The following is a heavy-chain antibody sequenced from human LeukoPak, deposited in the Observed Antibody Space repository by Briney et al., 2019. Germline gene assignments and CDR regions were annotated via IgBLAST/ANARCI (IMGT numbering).Heavy chain of an antibody. Sequence: GASVKVSCKASGYTFTGYYMHWVRQAPGQGLEWMGWINPNSGGTNYAQKFQGWVTMTRDASISTAYMELSRLRSDDTAVYYCATDVVVTAIPYWGQGTLVTVSS. D-gene: IGHD2-21*02. CDR2: INPNSGGT. CDR3: ATDVVVTAIPY. J-gene: IGHJ4*02. CDR1: GYTFTGYY. V-gene: IGHV1-2*04.